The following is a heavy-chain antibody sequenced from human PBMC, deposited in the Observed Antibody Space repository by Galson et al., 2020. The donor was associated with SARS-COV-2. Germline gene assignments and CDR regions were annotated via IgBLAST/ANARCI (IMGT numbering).Heavy chain of an antibody. CDR3: ARGFSQWLAYYFDY. CDR1: GGSISSYY. V-gene: IGHV4-59*13. Sequence: SETLSLTCTVSGGSISSYYWSWIRQPPGKGLEWIGYIYYSGSTNYNPSLKSRVTISVDTSKNQFSLRLSSVTAADTAVYYCARGFSQWLAYYFDYWGQGTLVTVSS. CDR2: IYYSGST. J-gene: IGHJ4*02. D-gene: IGHD6-19*01.